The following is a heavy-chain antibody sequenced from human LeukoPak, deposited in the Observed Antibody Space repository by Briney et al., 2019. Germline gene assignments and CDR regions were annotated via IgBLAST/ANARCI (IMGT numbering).Heavy chain of an antibody. V-gene: IGHV3-23*01. CDR3: AKRRPVGVVNYYFDY. D-gene: IGHD3-3*01. Sequence: GGSLRLSCAASGFTFDDYAMSWVRQAPGKGLEWVSAISGSGGSTYYADSVKGRFTISRDNSKNTLYLQMNCLRAEDTAVYYCAKRRPVGVVNYYFDYWGQGTLVTVSS. CDR2: ISGSGGST. J-gene: IGHJ4*02. CDR1: GFTFDDYA.